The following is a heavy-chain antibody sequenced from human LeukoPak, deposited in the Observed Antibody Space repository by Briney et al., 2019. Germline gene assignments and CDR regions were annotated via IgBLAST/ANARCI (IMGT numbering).Heavy chain of an antibody. J-gene: IGHJ4*02. CDR1: EFTFSSYA. D-gene: IGHD3-10*01. V-gene: IGHV3-23*01. CDR2: IVGSGDT. CDR3: ARGNNVAQWFVFES. Sequence: PGGSLRLSCVASEFTFSSYAMTWVRQAPRKGLEWVSAIVGSGDTYYADSVKGWFTTSRDNSKNSLYLQMNSLRAEDTAVYYCARGNNVAQWFVFESWGQGTQVAVSS.